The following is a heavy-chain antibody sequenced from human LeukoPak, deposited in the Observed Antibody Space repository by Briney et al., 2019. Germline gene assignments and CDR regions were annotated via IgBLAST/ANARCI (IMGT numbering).Heavy chain of an antibody. J-gene: IGHJ4*02. Sequence: GGSLRLSCAASGFTFSSYSMNWVRQAPGKGLEWVSSISSSSSYTYYADSVKGRFTISRDNAKNSLYLQMNSLRAEDTAVYYCARGPLVVLIDYWGQGTLVTVSS. CDR2: ISSSSSYT. V-gene: IGHV3-21*01. CDR1: GFTFSSYS. D-gene: IGHD3-22*01. CDR3: ARGPLVVLIDY.